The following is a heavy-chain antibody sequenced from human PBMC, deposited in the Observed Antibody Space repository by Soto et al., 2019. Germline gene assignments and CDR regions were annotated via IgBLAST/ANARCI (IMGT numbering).Heavy chain of an antibody. CDR2: IDYSGST. Sequence: SETLSLTCTVSGDSISSGGYYWSWIRQHPGKGLEWIGYIDYSGSTYYNPSLKSRVTMSIDTSKNQFSLNLSSVTAADTAVFYCARARYCRGSSHYTPVHWFDPWGRGTLVTVSS. D-gene: IGHD2-2*02. J-gene: IGHJ5*02. CDR1: GDSISSGGYY. CDR3: ARARYCRGSSHYTPVHWFDP. V-gene: IGHV4-31*03.